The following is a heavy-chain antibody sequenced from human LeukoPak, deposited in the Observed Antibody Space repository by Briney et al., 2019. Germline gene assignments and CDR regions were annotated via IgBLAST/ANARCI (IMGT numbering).Heavy chain of an antibody. V-gene: IGHV3-69-1*01. CDR2: ISTSGTP. D-gene: IGHD3-22*01. CDR1: GFTFSKFA. Sequence: PGGSLRLSCAAAGFTFSKFAMSWVRQAPGKGLEWVSLISTSGTPHYADSVKGRFTISRDNAKNTLNLQMNSLRAEDTAVYYCARDLGQYYDTSDNWFDPWGQGTLVTVSS. CDR3: ARDLGQYYDTSDNWFDP. J-gene: IGHJ5*02.